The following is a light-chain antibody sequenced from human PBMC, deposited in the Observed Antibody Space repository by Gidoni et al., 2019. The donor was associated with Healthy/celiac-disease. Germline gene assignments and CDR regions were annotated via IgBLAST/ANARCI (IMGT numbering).Light chain of an antibody. CDR1: QSVSSN. Sequence: EIVMTQSPATLSVSPGERATLSCRASQSVSSNSAWYQQKPGQAPRLLIYGASTRATGIPARFSGSGSGTEFTLTISSLQSEDFAVYYCQQYNNWPRTFXQXTKVEIK. J-gene: IGKJ1*01. V-gene: IGKV3-15*01. CDR3: QQYNNWPRT. CDR2: GAS.